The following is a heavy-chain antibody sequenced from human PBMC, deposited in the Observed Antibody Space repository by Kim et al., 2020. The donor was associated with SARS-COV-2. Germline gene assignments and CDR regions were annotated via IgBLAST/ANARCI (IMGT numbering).Heavy chain of an antibody. D-gene: IGHD6-6*01. Sequence: CTPSLTSRVTISVDTSKNQFSLELSSVTAADTAVYYCARDAWGSSDYFDYWGQGTLVTVSS. J-gene: IGHJ4*02. CDR3: ARDAWGSSDYFDY. V-gene: IGHV4-59*01.